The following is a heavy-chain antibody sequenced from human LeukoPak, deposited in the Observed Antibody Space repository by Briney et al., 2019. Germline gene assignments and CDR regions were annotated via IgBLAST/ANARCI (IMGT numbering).Heavy chain of an antibody. J-gene: IGHJ4*02. D-gene: IGHD5-18*01. V-gene: IGHV1-2*01. CDR1: RYTFTGYY. Sequence: ASVKVSCKASRYTFTGYYMLRVRQAPPHRLEGMGRINPHSGGTSYAQKFQGGVTSYRDTTLSTAYILLRTLRSDGTAVYYCVRGWIQLWFVDYWGQGTLVTVSS. CDR3: VRGWIQLWFVDY. CDR2: INPHSGGT.